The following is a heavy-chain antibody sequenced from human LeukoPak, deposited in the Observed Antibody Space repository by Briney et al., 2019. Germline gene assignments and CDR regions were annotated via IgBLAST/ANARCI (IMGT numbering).Heavy chain of an antibody. J-gene: IGHJ5*02. CDR2: IYHSGST. CDR3: ARGYDFWSGYSFVGNWFDP. V-gene: IGHV4-30-2*01. D-gene: IGHD3-3*01. Sequence: LRLSCADSGFTFSGYWMNWVRQPPGKGLEWIGYIYHSGSTYYNPSLKSRVTISVDRSKNQFSLKLSSVTAADTAVYYCARGYDFWSGYSFVGNWFDPWGQGTLVTVSS. CDR1: GFTFSGYW.